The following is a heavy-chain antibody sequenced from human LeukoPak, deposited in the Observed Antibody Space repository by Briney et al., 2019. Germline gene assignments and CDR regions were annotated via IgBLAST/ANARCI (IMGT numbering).Heavy chain of an antibody. CDR1: GGSISSGSYY. J-gene: IGHJ4*02. V-gene: IGHV4-31*03. D-gene: IGHD3-16*01. Sequence: SETLSLTCTVSGGSISSGSYYWNWVRQHPGKGLEWIGYIYYSGSTYYNPSLKSRVTISVDTSKNQFSLKLSSVTAADTAVYYCARGGFYYFDNWGQGTLVTVSS. CDR3: ARGGFYYFDN. CDR2: IYYSGST.